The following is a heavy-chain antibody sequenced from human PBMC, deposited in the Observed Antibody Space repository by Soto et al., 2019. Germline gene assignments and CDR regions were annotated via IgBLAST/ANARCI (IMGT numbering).Heavy chain of an antibody. Sequence: GGSLRLSCAASGFTFSDYYMSWIRQAPGKGLEWVSYISSSGSTIYYADSVKGRFTISRDNAKNSLYLQMNSLRAEDTAVYYCAREVWGRDGYNFLEWCDYWGQGTLVTVSS. CDR1: GFTFSDYY. V-gene: IGHV3-11*01. J-gene: IGHJ4*02. CDR2: ISSSGSTI. D-gene: IGHD5-12*01. CDR3: AREVWGRDGYNFLEWCDY.